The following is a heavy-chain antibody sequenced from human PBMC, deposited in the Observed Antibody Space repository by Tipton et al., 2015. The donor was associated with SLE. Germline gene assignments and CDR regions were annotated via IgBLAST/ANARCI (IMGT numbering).Heavy chain of an antibody. CDR3: ARSGDFWSGYFH. D-gene: IGHD3-3*01. J-gene: IGHJ4*02. CDR1: GGSISSYY. CDR2: IYYSGST. Sequence: TLSLTCTVSGGSISSYYWSWIRQPPGKGLEWIGYIYYSGSTNYNPSLESRVTISVDTSKNQFSLKLSSVTAADTAVYYCARSGDFWSGYFHWGQGTLVTVSS. V-gene: IGHV4-59*08.